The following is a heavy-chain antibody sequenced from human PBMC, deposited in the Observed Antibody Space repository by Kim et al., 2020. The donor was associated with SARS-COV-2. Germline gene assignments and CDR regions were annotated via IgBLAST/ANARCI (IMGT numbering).Heavy chain of an antibody. CDR1: GFTFSSYG. CDR2: ISYDGKNK. CDR3: AKEDAVAVAGGFDC. V-gene: IGHV3-30*18. J-gene: IGHJ4*01. D-gene: IGHD6-19*01. Sequence: GGSLRLSCAVSGFTFSSYGMHWVRQAPGKGLEWVAVISYDGKNKYYGEAVKGRFTISRDNSKNTLDLQIHSLRVEDTAVYYCAKEDAVAVAGGFDCWGRNPGHRLL.